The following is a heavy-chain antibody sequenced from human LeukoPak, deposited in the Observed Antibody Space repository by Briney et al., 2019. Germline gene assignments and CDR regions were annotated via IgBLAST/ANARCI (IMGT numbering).Heavy chain of an antibody. CDR3: ARDPYNGNYGDSYCYYMDV. CDR1: GSTFSSYN. CDR2: ITTSSTYT. D-gene: IGHD1-26*01. V-gene: IGHV3-21*01. Sequence: NPGGSLRLSCAASGSTFSSYNMNWVRQAPGKGLEWVSSITTSSTYTFYADSVKGRFTISRDNAKNSLYLQMNSLRAEDTAIYYCARDPYNGNYGDSYCYYMDVWGKGTTVTVSS. J-gene: IGHJ6*03.